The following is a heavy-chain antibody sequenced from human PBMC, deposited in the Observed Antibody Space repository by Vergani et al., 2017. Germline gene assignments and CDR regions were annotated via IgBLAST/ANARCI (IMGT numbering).Heavy chain of an antibody. J-gene: IGHJ6*02. CDR3: ARVGRPAARPPETSYYYGMDV. D-gene: IGHD6-6*01. CDR1: VGSISSSSYY. CDR2: IYYSGST. Sequence: QLQLQESGPGLVKPSETLSLTCTVSVGSISSSSYYWGWIRQPPGKGLEWIGSIYYSGSTYYNPSLKSRVTISVDTSKNQFSLKLSSVTAADTAVYYCARVGRPAARPPETSYYYGMDVWGQGTTVTVSS. V-gene: IGHV4-39*07.